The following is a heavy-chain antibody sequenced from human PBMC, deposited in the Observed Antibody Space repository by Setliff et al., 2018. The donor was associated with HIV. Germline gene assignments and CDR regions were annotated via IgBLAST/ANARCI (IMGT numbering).Heavy chain of an antibody. Sequence: PSETLSLTCAVYGGSFSGYYWTWVRQSPGKGLEWIGEVNHSGRTNYNPSLKSRLAIPGDMSKNQFSLSLRSVTAADTAVYYCARGVKGVIITYYYYCMDVWGKGTAVTVSS. D-gene: IGHD3-10*01. CDR2: VNHSGRT. J-gene: IGHJ6*03. CDR3: ARGVKGVIITYYYYCMDV. V-gene: IGHV4-34*01. CDR1: GGSFSGYY.